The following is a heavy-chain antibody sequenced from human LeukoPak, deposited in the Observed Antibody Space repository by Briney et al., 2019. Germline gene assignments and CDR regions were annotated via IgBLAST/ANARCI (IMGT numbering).Heavy chain of an antibody. V-gene: IGHV3-9*01. D-gene: IGHD3-22*01. J-gene: IGHJ4*02. Sequence: GRSLRLSCAASGFTFDDYAMHWVRQAPGKGLEWVSGISWNSGSIGYADSVKGRFTISRDNAKNSLYLQMNSLRAEDTALYYCAKGAYYYDSSGYYHFDYWGQGTLVTVSS. CDR1: GFTFDDYA. CDR3: AKGAYYYDSSGYYHFDY. CDR2: ISWNSGSI.